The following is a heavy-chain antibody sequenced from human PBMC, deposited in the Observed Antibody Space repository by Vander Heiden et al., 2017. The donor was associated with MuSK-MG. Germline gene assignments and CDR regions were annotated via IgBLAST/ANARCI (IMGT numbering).Heavy chain of an antibody. V-gene: IGHV3-13*04. CDR1: GFTFSSSD. D-gene: IGHD2-15*01. Sequence: EVQLVESGGGLVPPGGSLRLPCAASGFTFSSSDMHWVRQATGKGLEWVSAIGTAGDTYYPGSVKGRFTISRENAKNSLYLQMNSLRAGDTAVYYCARGYCSGGSCTPYYYGMDVWGQGTTVTVSS. CDR2: IGTAGDT. J-gene: IGHJ6*02. CDR3: ARGYCSGGSCTPYYYGMDV.